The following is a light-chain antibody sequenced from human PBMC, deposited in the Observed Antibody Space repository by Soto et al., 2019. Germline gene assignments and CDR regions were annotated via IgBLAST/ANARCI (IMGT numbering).Light chain of an antibody. CDR3: QSSDSSLSRV. CDR1: SSNFGTTFD. J-gene: IGLJ1*01. Sequence: QSVLTQPPSVSVSPGQRVTISCTGSSSNFGTTFDVQWYQQLPGTAPKLLIYGNTNRPSGVPDRFSASKSGTSASLAIPGLEAHEEAAYYCQSSDSSLSRVFGAGTKLTVL. V-gene: IGLV1-40*01. CDR2: GNT.